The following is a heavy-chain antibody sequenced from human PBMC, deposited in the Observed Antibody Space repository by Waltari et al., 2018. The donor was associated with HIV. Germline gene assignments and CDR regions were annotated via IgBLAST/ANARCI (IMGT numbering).Heavy chain of an antibody. CDR2: VNDIGGI. CDR3: ARGRWKNRGPLPMDV. D-gene: IGHD1-1*01. CDR1: GSSFRDYF. V-gene: IGHV4-34*01. Sequence: QVRLEQWGTGLLKPSETLSRTCAVYGSSFRDYFWNWIRQSPGQGLAWIGEVNDIGGIRYSPSFRSRVSMSIDAAKNQFSMNLTSATAADTAVYYCARGRWKNRGPLPMDVWDQGTMVIVSS. J-gene: IGHJ6*02.